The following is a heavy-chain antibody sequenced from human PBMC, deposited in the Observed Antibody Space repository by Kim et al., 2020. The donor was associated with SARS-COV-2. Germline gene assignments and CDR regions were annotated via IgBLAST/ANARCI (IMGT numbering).Heavy chain of an antibody. CDR3: ARAFTAAAGTTLGFDP. V-gene: IGHV1-46*01. Sequence: ASVKVSCKASGYTFTSYYMHWVRQAPGQGLEWMGIINPSGGSTSYAQKFQGRVTMTRDTSTSTVYMELSSLRSEDTAVYYCARAFTAAAGTTLGFDPWGQGTLVTVSS. CDR1: GYTFTSYY. CDR2: INPSGGST. J-gene: IGHJ5*02. D-gene: IGHD6-13*01.